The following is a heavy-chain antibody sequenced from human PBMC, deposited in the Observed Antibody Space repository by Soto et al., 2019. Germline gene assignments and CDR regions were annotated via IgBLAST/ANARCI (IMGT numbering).Heavy chain of an antibody. J-gene: IGHJ5*02. Sequence: GGSLRLSCAASGFTFSSYAMSWVRQAPGKGLEWVSAISGSGGSTYYADSVKGRFTISRDNAKNTLYLQMTSLRAEDTAVYYCARVSREVVPAVIDPWGQGTLVTVSS. V-gene: IGHV3-23*01. CDR3: ARVSREVVPAVIDP. CDR2: ISGSGGST. CDR1: GFTFSSYA. D-gene: IGHD2-2*01.